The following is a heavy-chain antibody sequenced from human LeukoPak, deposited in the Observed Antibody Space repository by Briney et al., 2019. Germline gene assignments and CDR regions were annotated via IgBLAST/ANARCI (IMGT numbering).Heavy chain of an antibody. CDR2: IIPIFGTA. CDR3: ARDADYGDYSGVWFDP. Sequence: GSSVKVSCKASGGTFSSYAISWVRQAPGQGLEWMGGIIPIFGTANYAQKFQGRVTITTDESTSTAYMELSSLRSEDTAAYYCARDADYGDYSGVWFDPWGQGTLVTVSS. V-gene: IGHV1-69*05. CDR1: GGTFSSYA. D-gene: IGHD4-17*01. J-gene: IGHJ5*02.